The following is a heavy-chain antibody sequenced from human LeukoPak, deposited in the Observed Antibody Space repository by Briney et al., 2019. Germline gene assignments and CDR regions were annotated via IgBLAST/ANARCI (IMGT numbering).Heavy chain of an antibody. V-gene: IGHV1-2*02. Sequence: ASVKVSCKASGYTFTGYYMHWVRQAPGQGLEWMGWINPDSGGTNYAQKFQGRVTMTRDTSISTAYVELSRLRSDDTAVYYCARLFGEGRPRIDYWGQGTLVTVSS. CDR1: GYTFTGYY. CDR2: INPDSGGT. J-gene: IGHJ4*02. D-gene: IGHD3-10*01. CDR3: ARLFGEGRPRIDY.